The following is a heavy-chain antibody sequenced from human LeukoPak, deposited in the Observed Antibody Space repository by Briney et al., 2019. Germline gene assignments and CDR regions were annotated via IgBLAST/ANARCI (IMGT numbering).Heavy chain of an antibody. CDR2: ITGTGI. D-gene: IGHD6-13*01. V-gene: IGHV3-21*01. Sequence: GGSLRLSCAASGITLNTYTINWVRQAPGKGLEWVSSITGTGIYYADSVKGRFTISIDNAKNSLYLQMNSLRAEDTGVYYCARDKPDIAAPGVWGKGTTVTVSS. CDR3: ARDKPDIAAPGV. CDR1: GITLNTYT. J-gene: IGHJ6*04.